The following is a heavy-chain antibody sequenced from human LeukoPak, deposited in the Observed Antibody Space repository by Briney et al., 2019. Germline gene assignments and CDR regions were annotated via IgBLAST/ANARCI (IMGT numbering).Heavy chain of an antibody. Sequence: GESLKISCKCSGYIFTSYWIGWVRQMPGKGLEWMGIIYPGDSDTRYSPSFQGQVTISADKSISTAYLQWSSLKASDTAMYYCARYCSGGSCHFNWFDPWGQGTLVTVSS. J-gene: IGHJ5*02. D-gene: IGHD2-15*01. CDR2: IYPGDSDT. CDR1: GYIFTSYW. CDR3: ARYCSGGSCHFNWFDP. V-gene: IGHV5-51*01.